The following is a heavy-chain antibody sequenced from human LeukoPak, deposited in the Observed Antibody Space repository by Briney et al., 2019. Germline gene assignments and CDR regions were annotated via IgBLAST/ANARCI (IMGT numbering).Heavy chain of an antibody. CDR1: GGSISSGDYY. CDR3: ARVAAATTNPRFDY. Sequence: PSETLSLTCTVSGGSISSGDYYWSWIRQHPGKGLEWIGYIYYSGSTYYYPSLKSRFTISVDTSKNQFSLKLSSVTAADTAVYYCARVAAATTNPRFDYWGQGTLGTVSS. CDR2: IYYSGST. V-gene: IGHV4-31*03. J-gene: IGHJ4*02. D-gene: IGHD5-24*01.